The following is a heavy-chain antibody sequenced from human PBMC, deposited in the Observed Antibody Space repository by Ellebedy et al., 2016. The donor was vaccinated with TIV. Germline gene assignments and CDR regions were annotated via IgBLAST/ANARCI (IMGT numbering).Heavy chain of an antibody. D-gene: IGHD6-13*01. CDR3: ATRVSGAGY. V-gene: IGHV3-23*01. Sequence: GESLKISCAASGFTFSSYAMTWVRQAPGKGLEWVSGISGSGDATYYADSVKGRFTISRDKSTRTLYLQMNSLRVEDTATYYCATRVSGAGYWGLGTLVTVSS. CDR1: GFTFSSYA. CDR2: ISGSGDAT. J-gene: IGHJ4*02.